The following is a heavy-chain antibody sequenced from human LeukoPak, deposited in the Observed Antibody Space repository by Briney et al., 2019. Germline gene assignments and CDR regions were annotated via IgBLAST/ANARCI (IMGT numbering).Heavy chain of an antibody. Sequence: SVKVSCKASGGTFSTYAISWVRQAPGQGLEWMGGIIPISGAVDYPQKFQGKVTFTADESTSTAYMELSSLRPDDTAVYYCARAASLVSTYVSWGQGTLVTVSS. CDR2: IIPISGAV. V-gene: IGHV1-69*13. D-gene: IGHD2-8*01. CDR1: GGTFSTYA. J-gene: IGHJ5*02. CDR3: ARAASLVSTYVS.